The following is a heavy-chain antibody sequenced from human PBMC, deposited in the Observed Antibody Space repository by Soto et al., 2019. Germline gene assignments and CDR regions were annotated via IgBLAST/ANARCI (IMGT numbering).Heavy chain of an antibody. CDR2: IWYDGSNK. CDR3: ARDLGSSSIPDY. V-gene: IGHV3-33*01. D-gene: IGHD6-6*01. J-gene: IGHJ4*02. CDR1: GFTFSSYG. Sequence: PGGSLRLSCAASGFTFSSYGMHWVRQAPGKGLEWVAVIWYDGSNKYYADSVKGRFTISRDNSKNTLYLQMNSLRAEDTAVCYCARDLGSSSIPDYWGQGTLVTVSS.